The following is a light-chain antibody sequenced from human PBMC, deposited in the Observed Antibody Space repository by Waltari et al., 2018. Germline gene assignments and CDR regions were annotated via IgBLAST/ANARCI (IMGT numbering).Light chain of an antibody. J-gene: IGKJ3*01. CDR2: DAS. V-gene: IGKV3-11*01. CDR3: QQRLGT. Sequence: EIVLTQSPATLSLSPGERATLSCRASQSVSSYLAWYQQTRGQPPRLLIYDASNRATDIPARFSGSGSGTDFTLTISSLEPEDFAVYYCQQRLGTFGPGTKVEI. CDR1: QSVSSY.